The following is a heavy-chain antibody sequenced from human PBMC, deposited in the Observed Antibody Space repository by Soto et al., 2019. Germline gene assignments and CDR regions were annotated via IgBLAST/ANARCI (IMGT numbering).Heavy chain of an antibody. D-gene: IGHD1-26*01. CDR3: THRPVGGSYPY. J-gene: IGHJ4*02. V-gene: IGHV2-5*02. Sequence: QITLKESGPTLVKPTQTLTLTCTFSGFSLSSSGVGVGWIRQPPGKALEWLALIYWDDDKRSSPSLKSRLTITKDTSKNQVALKMTNMAPVDTATYYCTHRPVGGSYPYWVQGPPVTVSS. CDR2: IYWDDDK. CDR1: GFSLSSSGVG.